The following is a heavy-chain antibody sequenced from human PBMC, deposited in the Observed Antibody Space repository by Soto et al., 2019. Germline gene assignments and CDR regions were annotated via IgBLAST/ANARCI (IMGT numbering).Heavy chain of an antibody. CDR2: IYPGDSDT. CDR3: ARGSSTEKVGS. J-gene: IGHJ4*02. Sequence: PVELMKICRKGSGYSFTSYWIGWVRQMPGKGLEWMGIIYPGDSDTRYSPSFQGQVTISADKSISTAYLQWSSLKAADTAVYYCARGSSTEKVGSWGQGTLVTVSS. CDR1: GYSFTSYW. V-gene: IGHV5-51*01. D-gene: IGHD2-2*01.